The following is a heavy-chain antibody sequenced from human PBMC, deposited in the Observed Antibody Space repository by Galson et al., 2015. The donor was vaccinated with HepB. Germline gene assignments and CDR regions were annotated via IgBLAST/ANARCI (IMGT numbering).Heavy chain of an antibody. CDR1: GLTFSNYA. CDR2: ISGSGGNT. CDR3: ARGSGWYYY. V-gene: IGHV3-23*01. Sequence: SLRLSCAASGLTFSNYAMSWVRQAPGKGLELVSDISGSGGNTYYADSVKGRFTVSRDNSKNTLYLQMNSLRAEDTAVYFCARGSGWYYYWGQGTLVTVSS. J-gene: IGHJ4*02. D-gene: IGHD6-19*01.